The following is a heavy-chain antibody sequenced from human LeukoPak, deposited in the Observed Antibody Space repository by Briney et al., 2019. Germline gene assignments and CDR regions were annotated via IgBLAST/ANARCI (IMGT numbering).Heavy chain of an antibody. D-gene: IGHD6-19*01. CDR3: ARDGGYSSGWYLYYYYYMDV. V-gene: IGHV1-18*01. CDR2: ISAYNGNT. CDR1: GYTFTSYG. J-gene: IGHJ6*03. Sequence: ASVKVSCKASGYTFTSYGISWVRQAPGQGLEWMGWISAYNGNTNYAQKLQGRVTMTTDTSTSTAYMELRSLRSDDTAVYYCARDGGYSSGWYLYYYYYMDVWGKGTTVTISS.